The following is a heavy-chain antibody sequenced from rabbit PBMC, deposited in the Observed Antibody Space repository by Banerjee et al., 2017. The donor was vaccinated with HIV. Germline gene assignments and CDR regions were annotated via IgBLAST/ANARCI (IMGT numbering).Heavy chain of an antibody. CDR1: GFSFSSSYY. D-gene: IGHD4-2*01. Sequence: QSLEESGGGLVQPEGSLTLTCTASGFSFSSSYYMCWVRQAPGKGLEWIVCIYAAGSSGNTYYASWAKGRFNSYKSAATTVTRQMTRRTAADTATYFCARGLLVTDLWGQGTLSPS. V-gene: IGHV1S40*01. CDR3: ARGLLVTDL. J-gene: IGHJ4*01. CDR2: IYAAGSSGNT.